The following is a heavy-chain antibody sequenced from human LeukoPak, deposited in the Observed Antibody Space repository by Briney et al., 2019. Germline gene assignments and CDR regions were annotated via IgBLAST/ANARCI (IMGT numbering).Heavy chain of an antibody. CDR1: GGSISSSSYY. CDR2: IYYSGST. J-gene: IGHJ4*02. CDR3: ARIAYSGYDFRGGADY. D-gene: IGHD5-12*01. Sequence: SETLSLTCTVSGGSISSSSYYWGWIRQPPGKGLEWIGYIYYSGSTNYNPSLKSRVTISVDTSKNQFSLNLKLSSVTAADTAVYYCARIAYSGYDFRGGADYWGQGTLVTVSS. V-gene: IGHV4-61*05.